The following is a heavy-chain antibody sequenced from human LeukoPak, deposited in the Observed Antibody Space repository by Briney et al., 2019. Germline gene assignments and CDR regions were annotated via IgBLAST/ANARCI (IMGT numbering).Heavy chain of an antibody. CDR3: TRDLGGGYFHD. D-gene: IGHD3-16*01. J-gene: IGHJ4*02. CDR2: IRQDGGTV. V-gene: IGHV3-7*01. Sequence: GGSLRLSCAASRSTFSRDWMSWVRQAPGGGLEFVANIRQDGGTVNYVDSVKGRFTISRDNAKDSLYLQMNSLRADDTAVYYCTRDLGGGYFHDWGQGILVTVSS. CDR1: RSTFSRDW.